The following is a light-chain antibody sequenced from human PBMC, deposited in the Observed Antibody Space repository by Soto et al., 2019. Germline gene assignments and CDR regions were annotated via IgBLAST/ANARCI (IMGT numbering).Light chain of an antibody. Sequence: QSALTQPPSASGSPGQTVTISCTGTSSDFGGYNYVAWFQQHPGKAPKLMIYEVTNRPSGVPDRFSGSKSGNTSSLTVSGLQAEDEDDYCRTSYAGRSTEVFGTGTKLTVL. J-gene: IGLJ1*01. CDR1: SSDFGGYNY. CDR3: TSYAGRSTEV. V-gene: IGLV2-8*01. CDR2: EVT.